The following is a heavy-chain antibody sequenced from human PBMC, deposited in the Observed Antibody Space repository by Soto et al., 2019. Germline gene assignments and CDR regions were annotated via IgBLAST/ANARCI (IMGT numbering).Heavy chain of an antibody. Sequence: ASVKVSCKASGYTFTSYDINWVRQANGQGLEWMGWMNPNSGNTGYAQKFQGRVTMTRNTSISTAYMELSSLRSEDTAVYYCARGTSSMGGGAFDIWGQGTMVTVSS. J-gene: IGHJ3*02. D-gene: IGHD3-16*01. CDR3: ARGTSSMGGGAFDI. CDR2: MNPNSGNT. V-gene: IGHV1-8*01. CDR1: GYTFTSYD.